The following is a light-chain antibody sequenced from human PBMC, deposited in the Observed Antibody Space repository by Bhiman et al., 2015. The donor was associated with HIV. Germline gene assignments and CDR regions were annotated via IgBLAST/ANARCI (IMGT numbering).Light chain of an antibody. CDR1: SSDVGSYNL. CDR2: EVR. CDR3: QSYDSSLSHV. J-gene: IGLJ1*01. V-gene: IGLV2-23*02. Sequence: QSALTQPASVSGSPGQSITISCTGTSSDVGSYNLVSWYQQYPGRAPKLIISEVRMRPSGVSSRFSGSKSGNTASLTISGLQAEDESDYYCQSYDSSLSHVFGTATRVTVL.